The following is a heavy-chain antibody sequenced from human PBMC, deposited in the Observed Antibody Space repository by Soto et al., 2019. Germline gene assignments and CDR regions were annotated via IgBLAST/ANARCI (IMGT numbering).Heavy chain of an antibody. CDR1: GGSISSGDYY. Sequence: PSETLSLTCTVSGGSISSGDYYWSWIRQPPGKGLEWIGYIYYSGSTYYNPSLKSRVTISVDTSKNQFSLKLSSVTAADTAVYYCAREVHGDYDRYYFDYWGQGTLVTVSS. CDR2: IYYSGST. V-gene: IGHV4-30-4*01. J-gene: IGHJ4*02. CDR3: AREVHGDYDRYYFDY. D-gene: IGHD4-17*01.